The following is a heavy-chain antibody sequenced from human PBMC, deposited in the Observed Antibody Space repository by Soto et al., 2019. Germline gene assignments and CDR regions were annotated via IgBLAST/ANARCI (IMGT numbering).Heavy chain of an antibody. CDR3: AIYLRGDGLDV. CDR1: GFTFSTYW. V-gene: IGHV3-7*01. J-gene: IGHJ6*02. Sequence: EVQLVESGGGLVQPGGSLRLSCAASGFTFSTYWMSWVRQAPGKGLEWVANMKQDGSEKYYVDSVKGRFTISRDNAKNSLYLQMNSLRAEDTAGYYGAIYLRGDGLDVWGQGTTVTFSS. CDR2: MKQDGSEK.